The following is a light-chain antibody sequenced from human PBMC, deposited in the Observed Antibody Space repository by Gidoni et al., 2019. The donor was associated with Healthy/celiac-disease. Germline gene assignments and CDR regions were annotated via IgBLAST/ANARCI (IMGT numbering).Light chain of an antibody. V-gene: IGKV1-39*01. Sequence: DIQMTQSPSSLSASVGDRVTITCRASQSISSYLNWYQQQPGKAPKLLIYAASSFQSGVPSRFSGSGSGTDFTLTISSLPPEDFATYYCQQSYSTPWTFGQGTKVEIK. CDR1: QSISSY. J-gene: IGKJ1*01. CDR3: QQSYSTPWT. CDR2: AAS.